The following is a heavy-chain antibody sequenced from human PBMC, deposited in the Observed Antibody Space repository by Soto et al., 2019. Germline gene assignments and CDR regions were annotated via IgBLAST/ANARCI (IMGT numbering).Heavy chain of an antibody. CDR1: GGSVSSGGYY. J-gene: IGHJ4*02. Sequence: QVQLQESGTGLVKPSETLSLTCSVSGGSVSSGGYYWSWIRQPPGKGLEWIGCIYYRGSTDYNPSLKSRVTMSLDKSKNQFSLKLNSVTAADTAVYFCARAGSYRYFDYWGQGTLVTVSS. CDR3: ARAGSYRYFDY. V-gene: IGHV4-61*08. CDR2: IYYRGST. D-gene: IGHD3-10*01.